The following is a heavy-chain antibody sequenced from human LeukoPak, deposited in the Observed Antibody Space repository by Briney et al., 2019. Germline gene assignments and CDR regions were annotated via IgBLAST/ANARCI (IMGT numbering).Heavy chain of an antibody. J-gene: IGHJ4*02. CDR1: GGSISSYY. CDR2: IYYSGST. Sequence: SETLSLTCTVSGGSISSYYWSWIRQPPGKGLEWIGYIYYSGSTNYNPSLKSRVTISVDTSKNQFSLKLSSVTAADTAVYYCARKRIAAAGTPEYYFDYWGQGTLVAVSS. V-gene: IGHV4-59*08. D-gene: IGHD6-13*01. CDR3: ARKRIAAAGTPEYYFDY.